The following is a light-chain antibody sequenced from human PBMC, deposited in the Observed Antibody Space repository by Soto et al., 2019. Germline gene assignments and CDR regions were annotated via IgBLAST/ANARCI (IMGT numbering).Light chain of an antibody. Sequence: QFALTQPASVSGSPGQSITISCTGTRSDVGGYNYVSWYQQHPGKSPKLMIYEVSNRPSGVSNRFSGSKSGNTASLTISGLQAGDEADYCCNSYTSGSAWVFGGGTKLTVL. CDR2: EVS. CDR1: RSDVGGYNY. V-gene: IGLV2-14*01. CDR3: NSYTSGSAWV. J-gene: IGLJ3*02.